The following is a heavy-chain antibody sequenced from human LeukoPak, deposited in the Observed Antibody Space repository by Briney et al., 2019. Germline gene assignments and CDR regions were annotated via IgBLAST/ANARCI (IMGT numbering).Heavy chain of an antibody. J-gene: IGHJ5*02. V-gene: IGHV4-38-2*01. CDR3: ARVLEYYYGSGSYWFDP. Sequence: SETLSLTCAVSGYSISSGYYWGWIRQPPGEGLEWIGSIYYSGSTYYNPSLKSRVTISVQTSKNQFSLKLSSVTAADTAVYYCARVLEYYYGSGSYWFDPWGQGTLVTVSS. CDR2: IYYSGST. D-gene: IGHD3-10*01. CDR1: GYSISSGYY.